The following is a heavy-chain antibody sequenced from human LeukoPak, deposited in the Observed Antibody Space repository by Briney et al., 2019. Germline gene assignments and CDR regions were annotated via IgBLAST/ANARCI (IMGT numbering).Heavy chain of an antibody. D-gene: IGHD6-19*01. V-gene: IGHV3-23*01. CDR3: SNIAVAGTA. CDR1: GFTFSSYA. J-gene: IGHJ5*02. CDR2: ISGGGGTT. Sequence: GGSLRLSCAASGFTFSSYAMSWVRQAPGKGLEWVSRISGGGGTTYYAASVKGRFTISRDNSKNTLYLQINSLRAEDTAVYYCSNIAVAGTAWGQGTLVTVSS.